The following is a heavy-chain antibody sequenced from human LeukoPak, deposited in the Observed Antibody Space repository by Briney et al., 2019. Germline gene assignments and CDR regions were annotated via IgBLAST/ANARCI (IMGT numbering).Heavy chain of an antibody. D-gene: IGHD3-22*01. CDR2: ISSSGSTI. Sequence: GGSLRLSCAASGFTFSDYYMSWIRQAPGKGLEWVSFISSSGSTIYYADSVKGRFTISRDNAKNSLYLQMNSLRAEDTAVYYCARRCYDSSGYYLYYFDYWGQGTLVTVSS. V-gene: IGHV3-11*01. CDR1: GFTFSDYY. J-gene: IGHJ4*02. CDR3: ARRCYDSSGYYLYYFDY.